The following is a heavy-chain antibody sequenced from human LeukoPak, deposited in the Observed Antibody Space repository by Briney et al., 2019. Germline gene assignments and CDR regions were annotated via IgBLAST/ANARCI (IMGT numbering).Heavy chain of an antibody. D-gene: IGHD3-3*01. Sequence: GGSLRLSCAASGFTFSSYGMHWVRQAPGKGLEWVAFIRYDGSNRYYADSVKGRFTISRDNSKNTLYLQMNSLRAEDTAVYYCAKGSKEVLFTRDHYMDVWGKGTTVTVSS. CDR3: AKGSKEVLFTRDHYMDV. V-gene: IGHV3-30*02. CDR2: IRYDGSNR. J-gene: IGHJ6*03. CDR1: GFTFSSYG.